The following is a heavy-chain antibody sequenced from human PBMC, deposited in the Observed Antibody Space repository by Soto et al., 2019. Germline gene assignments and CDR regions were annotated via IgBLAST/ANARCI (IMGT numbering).Heavy chain of an antibody. CDR3: ATVDHFVVGGLDY. D-gene: IGHD3-10*01. Sequence: PSETLSLTCAVSGGSIRSGDYSWSWIRQPPGKGLEWIEYIYHTGTTYHNPPFKSRVTMSVDTSKNQFSLNARSVTAADTAVYYCATVDHFVVGGLDYWGRGILVTVSS. J-gene: IGHJ4*01. V-gene: IGHV4-30-2*01. CDR2: IYHTGTT. CDR1: GGSIRSGDYS.